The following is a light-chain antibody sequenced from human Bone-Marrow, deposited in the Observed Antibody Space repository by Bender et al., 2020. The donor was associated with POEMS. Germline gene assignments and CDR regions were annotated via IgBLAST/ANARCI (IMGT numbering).Light chain of an antibody. CDR3: CSYAPGSTRV. CDR1: NSNIGTNA. CDR2: SDN. V-gene: IGLV1-44*01. Sequence: QSVLTQPPSASGTPGQRVTISCSGSNSNIGTNAVNWYQQFPGPAPQLLIYSDNQRPSGVSNRFSGSKSGNTASLTISGLQAEDEADYYCCSYAPGSTRVFGTGTKVTVL. J-gene: IGLJ1*01.